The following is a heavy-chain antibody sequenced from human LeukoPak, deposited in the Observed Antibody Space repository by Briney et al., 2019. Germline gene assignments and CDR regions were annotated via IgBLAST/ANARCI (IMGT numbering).Heavy chain of an antibody. D-gene: IGHD1-26*01. CDR2: IYTSGST. CDR1: GGSISSGDYY. CDR3: ARDREDWFDP. V-gene: IGHV4-61*02. Sequence: SETLSLTCTVSGGSISSGDYYWSWIRQPAGKGLEWIGRIYTSGSTNYNPSLKSRVTMSVDTSKNQFSLKLSSVTAADTAVYYCARDREDWFDPWGQGTLVTVSS. J-gene: IGHJ5*02.